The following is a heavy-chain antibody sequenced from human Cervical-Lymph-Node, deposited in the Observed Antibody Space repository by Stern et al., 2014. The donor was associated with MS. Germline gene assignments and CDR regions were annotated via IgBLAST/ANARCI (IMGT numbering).Heavy chain of an antibody. CDR3: ARIGYSSSWYSPVGFFQH. J-gene: IGHJ1*01. V-gene: IGHV3-7*01. Sequence: VQLGQSGGGLVQPGGSLRLSCTASGFTFNSYWMSWVRQAPGKGLEWVANIKEDGSEKYYVESVKGRFTVSRDNAKNSMYLQMNSLRVDDTATYYCARIGYSSSWYSPVGFFQHWGQGTLVTVSS. CDR2: IKEDGSEK. CDR1: GFTFNSYW. D-gene: IGHD6-13*01.